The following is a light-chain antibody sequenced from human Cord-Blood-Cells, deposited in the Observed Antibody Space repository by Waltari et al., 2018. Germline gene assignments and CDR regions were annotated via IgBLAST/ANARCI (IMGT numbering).Light chain of an antibody. CDR2: DAS. CDR1: QSISSW. J-gene: IGKJ1*01. V-gene: IGKV1-5*01. Sequence: IQMPQSPSTLSASVGDRVTTSCRASQSISSWLAWYQQKPGKAPKLLIYDASSLESGVPSRFSGSGSGTEFTLTISSLQPDDFATYYCQQYNSYSWTFGQGTKVEIK. CDR3: QQYNSYSWT.